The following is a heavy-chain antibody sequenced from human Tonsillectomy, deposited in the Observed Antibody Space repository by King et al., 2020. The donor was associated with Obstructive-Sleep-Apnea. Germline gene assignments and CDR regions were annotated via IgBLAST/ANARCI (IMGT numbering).Heavy chain of an antibody. CDR2: IDRDGSEK. CDR1: GFTFSHYW. CDR3: ARVFDNYDTADY. J-gene: IGHJ4*02. Sequence: VQLVESGGGLVQPGGSLRLSCAASGFTFSHYWMSWVRQAPGKGMEWVANIDRDGSEKDYLDSVRGRFTISRDNAKNSLDLQMNNLRAEDTAVYYCARVFDNYDTADYWGQGTLVSVSS. V-gene: IGHV3-7*01. D-gene: IGHD3-9*01.